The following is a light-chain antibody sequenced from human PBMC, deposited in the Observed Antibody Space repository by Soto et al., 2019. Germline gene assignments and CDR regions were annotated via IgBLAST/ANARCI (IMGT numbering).Light chain of an antibody. V-gene: IGKV3-15*01. CDR2: DAS. CDR1: QSVSSN. J-gene: IGKJ1*01. CDR3: QQYNNWPRT. Sequence: EIMMTQSPATLSVSPGERATLSCRASQSVSSNLAWYQQKPGQAPRLLIYDASKRATGIPARFSGSGSGTEFTLTISSLQSEDFAVYYCQQYNNWPRTFGQGTKVDI.